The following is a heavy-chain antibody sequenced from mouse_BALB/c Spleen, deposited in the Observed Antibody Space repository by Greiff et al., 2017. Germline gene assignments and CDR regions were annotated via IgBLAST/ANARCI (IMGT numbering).Heavy chain of an antibody. Sequence: DVQLQESGGGLVKPGGSLKLSCAASGFTFSDYYMYWVRQTPEKRLEWVATISDGGSYTYYPDSVKGRFTISRDNAKNNLYLQMSSLKSEDTAMYYCARDRGMDYWGQGTSVTVSS. J-gene: IGHJ4*01. CDR2: ISDGGSYT. CDR3: ARDRGMDY. V-gene: IGHV5-4*02. CDR1: GFTFSDYY.